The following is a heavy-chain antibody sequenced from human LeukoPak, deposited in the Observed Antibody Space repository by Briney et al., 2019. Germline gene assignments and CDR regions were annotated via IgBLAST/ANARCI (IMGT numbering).Heavy chain of an antibody. Sequence: PGGSLRLSCAASGFTFSSYAMSWVRQAPGKRLEWVSSISSSSSYIYYADSVKGRFTISRDNAKNSLYLQMNSLRAEDTAVYYCARFIAAPYYFDYWGRGTLVTVSS. D-gene: IGHD6-13*01. J-gene: IGHJ4*02. CDR1: GFTFSSYA. CDR3: ARFIAAPYYFDY. V-gene: IGHV3-21*01. CDR2: ISSSSSYI.